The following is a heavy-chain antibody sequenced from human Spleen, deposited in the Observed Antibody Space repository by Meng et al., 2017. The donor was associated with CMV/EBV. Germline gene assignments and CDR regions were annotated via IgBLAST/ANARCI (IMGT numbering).Heavy chain of an antibody. CDR2: ISSSGSTI. D-gene: IGHD2-2*02. V-gene: IGHV3-48*03. CDR1: RFTFSSYE. J-gene: IGHJ4*02. CDR3: ARSYQLLYHAEYYFDY. Sequence: GGSLRLSCAASRFTFSSYEMNWVRQAPGKGLEWVSYISSSGSTIYYADSVKGRFTISRDNAKNSLYLQMNSLRAEDTAVYYCARSYQLLYHAEYYFDYWGQGTLVTVSS.